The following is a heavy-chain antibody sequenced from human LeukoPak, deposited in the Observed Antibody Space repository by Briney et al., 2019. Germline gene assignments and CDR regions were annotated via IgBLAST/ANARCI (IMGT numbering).Heavy chain of an antibody. CDR3: AKARGPDYHYHYGMDV. D-gene: IGHD3-10*01. CDR1: GFIFSRYG. CDR2: ISYDGSNK. J-gene: IGHJ6*02. V-gene: IGHV3-30*18. Sequence: GGSLRLSCAASGFIFSRYGMHWVRQAPGKGLEWVAVISYDGSNKYYADSVKGRFTISRDSSKNTLYLQMNSLRPEDTAVYYCAKARGPDYHYHYGMDVWGQGTTVTVSS.